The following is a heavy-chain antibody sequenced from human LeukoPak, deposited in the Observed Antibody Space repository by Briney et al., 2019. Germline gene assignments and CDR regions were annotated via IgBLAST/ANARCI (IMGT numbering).Heavy chain of an antibody. D-gene: IGHD4-17*01. Sequence: ASVKVSCKASGYTFTSYGISWVRQAPGQGLEWMGWISAYNGNTNYAQKLQGRVTMTTDTSTSTAYMELRSLRSDDTAVYYCARGLVRVSGDPPYYFDYWGQGTLVTVSS. CDR2: ISAYNGNT. CDR3: ARGLVRVSGDPPYYFDY. CDR1: GYTFTSYG. V-gene: IGHV1-18*01. J-gene: IGHJ4*02.